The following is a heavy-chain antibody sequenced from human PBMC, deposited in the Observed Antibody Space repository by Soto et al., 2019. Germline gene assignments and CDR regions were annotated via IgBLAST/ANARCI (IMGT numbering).Heavy chain of an antibody. V-gene: IGHV3-73*02. D-gene: IGHD1-26*01. CDR3: TAWTSGSQTDY. CDR2: IRSKANSYAT. CDR1: GFTFSGSA. Sequence: EVQLVESGGGLVQPGGSLKLSCAASGFTFSGSAMHWVRQASGKGLEWVGRIRSKANSYATAYAASVKGTYTISRYDSKNTAYLQMNSLKTAVTALYYCTAWTSGSQTDYLGQGTLVTVSS. J-gene: IGHJ4*02.